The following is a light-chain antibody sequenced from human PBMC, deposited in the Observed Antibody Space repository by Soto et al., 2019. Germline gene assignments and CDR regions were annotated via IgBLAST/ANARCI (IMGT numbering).Light chain of an antibody. CDR1: QSVTNNY. Sequence: EIVLTQSPGTLSLSPGERATLSCRASQSVTNNYLAWYQQKPGQAPRLLIYGASSRATGVPDRFSGSGSGTDFTLTISRLEPEYFAVYYCQQYYNSAIFGQGTRLEIK. CDR3: QQYYNSAI. J-gene: IGKJ5*01. V-gene: IGKV3-20*01. CDR2: GAS.